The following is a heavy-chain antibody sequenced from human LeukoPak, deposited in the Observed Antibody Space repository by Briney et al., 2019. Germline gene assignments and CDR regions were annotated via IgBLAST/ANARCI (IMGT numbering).Heavy chain of an antibody. D-gene: IGHD2-8*02. Sequence: GGSLRLSCAASRFTVSSNYFIWVRQAPGKGLEWVSVISRGGDTYYPESVKGRFSISIDNSKNTLYLQMNNLRVEDTAVYYCARFYCTGDSDSCYAMDVWGQGTTVTVSS. J-gene: IGHJ6*02. V-gene: IGHV3-53*01. CDR2: ISRGGDT. CDR1: RFTVSSNY. CDR3: ARFYCTGDSDSCYAMDV.